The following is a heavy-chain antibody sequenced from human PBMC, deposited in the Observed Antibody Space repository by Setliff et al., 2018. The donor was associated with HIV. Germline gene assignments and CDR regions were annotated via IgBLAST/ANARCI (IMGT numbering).Heavy chain of an antibody. V-gene: IGHV4-59*01. CDR1: GGSFSGYY. CDR2: IYIYNSGST. Sequence: PSETLSLTCSVSGGSFSGYYWSWIRQPPGKGLEWIGYIYIYNSGSTNYNPSLTSRVTISADTSRSQFSLKLTSVTAADTAIYYCARGVNFDYWGQGTQVTVSS. CDR3: ARGVNFDY. J-gene: IGHJ4*02. D-gene: IGHD3-3*01.